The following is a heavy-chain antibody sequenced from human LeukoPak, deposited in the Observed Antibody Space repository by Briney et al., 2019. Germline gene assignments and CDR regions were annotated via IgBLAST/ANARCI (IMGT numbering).Heavy chain of an antibody. J-gene: IGHJ6*03. Sequence: PSETLSLTCTVSGGSTSSYYWSWIRQSPGKGLEWIGYIYYDGSTNYNPSLRGRVTISVDTSKNQFSLNLSSVTAADTAVYYCARQSSWGGYYYYYYMDVWGKGTTVTVSS. CDR1: GGSTSSYY. CDR2: IYYDGST. D-gene: IGHD6-13*01. CDR3: ARQSSWGGYYYYYYMDV. V-gene: IGHV4-59*01.